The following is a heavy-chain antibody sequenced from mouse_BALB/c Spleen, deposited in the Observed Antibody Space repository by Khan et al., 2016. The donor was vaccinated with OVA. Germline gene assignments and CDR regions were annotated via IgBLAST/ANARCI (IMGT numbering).Heavy chain of an antibody. J-gene: IGHJ3*01. CDR2: INPSSGGT. V-gene: IGHV1S81*02. CDR3: TRSGYGSFAY. Sequence: QVQLKESGAELVKPGASVRLSCKASGYTFTSYYLYWVKQRPGQGLEWIGDINPSSGGTNFNEKFKSKATLTVDKSSSTAYIQLNSLTSEDSAVYYCTRSGYGSFAYWGQATLVTVSA. CDR1: GYTFTSYY. D-gene: IGHD2-2*01.